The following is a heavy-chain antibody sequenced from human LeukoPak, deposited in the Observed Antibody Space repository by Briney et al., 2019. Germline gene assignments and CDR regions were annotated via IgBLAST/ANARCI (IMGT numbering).Heavy chain of an antibody. CDR2: IYYSGST. CDR3: ARGRDYDSWSGYNNWFDP. Sequence: SETLSLTCTVSGGSVSSTTYYWGWIRQPPGKGLEWIGYIYYSGSTNYNPSLKSRVTISVATSKNQFSLKLSSVTAADTAVYYCARGRDYDSWSGYNNWFDPWGQGTLVTVSS. CDR1: GGSVSSTTYY. J-gene: IGHJ5*02. V-gene: IGHV4-61*01. D-gene: IGHD3-3*01.